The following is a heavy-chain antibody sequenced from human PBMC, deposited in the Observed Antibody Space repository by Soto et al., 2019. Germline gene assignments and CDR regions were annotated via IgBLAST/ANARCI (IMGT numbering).Heavy chain of an antibody. CDR3: AREGGSAYGMDV. J-gene: IGHJ6*02. V-gene: IGHV1-2*02. D-gene: IGHD1-26*01. CDR1: GYTFTGYY. CDR2: INPSSGDS. Sequence: QVHLVQSGAEVAQPGASVKVSCKPSGYTFTGYYIHWVRQAPGQGLEWMGWINPSSGDSKYAQKFQGRVTMTRDTSISTAYLDLRNLRSDDTAVYYCAREGGSAYGMDVWGQGTAVTVSS.